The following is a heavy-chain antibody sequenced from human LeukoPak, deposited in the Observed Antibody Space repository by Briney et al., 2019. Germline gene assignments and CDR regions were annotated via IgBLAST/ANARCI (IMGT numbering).Heavy chain of an antibody. CDR2: IHHTGST. Sequence: PSETLSLTCAVSGGSISSSGYSWSWIRQPPGKGLEWIGYIHHTGSTYYNPSLKSRVTISVDRSKNQFSLKLSSVTAADTAMYFCARTPTYCGGDCYHFDPWGQGTLVTVSS. D-gene: IGHD2-21*02. V-gene: IGHV4-30-2*01. CDR3: ARTPTYCGGDCYHFDP. J-gene: IGHJ5*02. CDR1: GGSISSSGYS.